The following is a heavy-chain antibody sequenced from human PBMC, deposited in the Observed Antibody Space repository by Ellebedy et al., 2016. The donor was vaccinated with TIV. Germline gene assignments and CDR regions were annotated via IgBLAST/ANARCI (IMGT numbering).Heavy chain of an antibody. CDR2: INPSGGST. Sequence: AASVKVSCKASGYTFTSYYMHWVRQAPGQGLEWMGIINPSGGSTSYAQKFQGRVTITADESTSTAYMELSSLRSEDTAVYYCARGRPHSYGDYWGQGTLVTVSS. V-gene: IGHV1-46*01. CDR3: ARGRPHSYGDY. J-gene: IGHJ4*02. D-gene: IGHD5-18*01. CDR1: GYTFTSYY.